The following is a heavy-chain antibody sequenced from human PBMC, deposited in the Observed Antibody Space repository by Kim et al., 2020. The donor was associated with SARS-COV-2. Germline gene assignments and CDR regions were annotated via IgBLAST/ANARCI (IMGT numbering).Heavy chain of an antibody. J-gene: IGHJ4*02. Sequence: GGSLRLSCAASGFTFSSYGMHWVRQAPGKGLEWVAVIWYDGSNKYYADSVKGRFTISRDNSKNTLYLQMNSLRAEDTAVYYCARAPYDFWGGYPFDYWSQGALVNVSS. V-gene: IGHV3-33*01. CDR1: GFTFSSYG. CDR3: ARAPYDFWGGYPFDY. D-gene: IGHD3-3*01. CDR2: IWYDGSNK.